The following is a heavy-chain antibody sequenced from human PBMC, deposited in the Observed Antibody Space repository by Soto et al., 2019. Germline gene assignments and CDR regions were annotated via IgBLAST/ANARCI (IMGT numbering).Heavy chain of an antibody. J-gene: IGHJ4*02. V-gene: IGHV3-53*01. CDR2: IVSGGST. Sequence: EVQVVESGGDLIQPGGSLRLSCAASGFKVGSSYVTWFRQAPGKGLEWVSVIVSGGSTHYADSVTGRFTVSRDVSNNTVYLHMSSLRAEDTAVYFCATDSPNVGIGYFDSWGLGTLVTVSS. D-gene: IGHD1-26*01. CDR1: GFKVGSSY. CDR3: ATDSPNVGIGYFDS.